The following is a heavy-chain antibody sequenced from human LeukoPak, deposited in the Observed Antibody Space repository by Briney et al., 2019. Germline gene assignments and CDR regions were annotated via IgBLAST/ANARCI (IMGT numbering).Heavy chain of an antibody. D-gene: IGHD3-10*01. Sequence: PGRSLRLSCAASGFTFSSYGMHWVRQAPGKGLEWVAVISYDGSNKYYADSVKGRFTISRDNSKNTLYLQMNSLRAEDTAVYYCANEGRHYGSGSYYNVYYFDYWGQGTLVTVSS. CDR1: GFTFSSYG. CDR2: ISYDGSNK. J-gene: IGHJ4*02. CDR3: ANEGRHYGSGSYYNVYYFDY. V-gene: IGHV3-30*18.